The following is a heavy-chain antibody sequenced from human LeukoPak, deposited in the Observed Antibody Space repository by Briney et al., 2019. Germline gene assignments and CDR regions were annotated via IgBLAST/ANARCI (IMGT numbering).Heavy chain of an antibody. J-gene: IGHJ4*02. CDR2: ISGSGGST. CDR3: AKDSNYYDSSGYYPILD. D-gene: IGHD3-22*01. Sequence: GGSLRLSCAASGFIFSNYWMTWVRQAPGKGLEWVSAISGSGGSTYYADSVKGRFTISRDNSKNTLYLQMNSLRAEDTAVYYCAKDSNYYDSSGYYPILDWGQGTLVTVSS. CDR1: GFIFSNYW. V-gene: IGHV3-23*01.